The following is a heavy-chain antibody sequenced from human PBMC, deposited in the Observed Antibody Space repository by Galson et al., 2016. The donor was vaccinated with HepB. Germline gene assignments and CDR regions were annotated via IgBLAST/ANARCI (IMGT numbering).Heavy chain of an antibody. D-gene: IGHD4-23*01. CDR2: ITSSGSYI. Sequence: SLRLSCAASAFTFSNYWMSWVRQAPGKGLEWVSSITSSGSYIYYADSVKGRFTISRDNAKNSLYLRMNSLRAEDTAVYYCAREEDYNGNQLDYWGQGTLVTVSS. V-gene: IGHV3-21*01. J-gene: IGHJ4*02. CDR3: AREEDYNGNQLDY. CDR1: AFTFSNYW.